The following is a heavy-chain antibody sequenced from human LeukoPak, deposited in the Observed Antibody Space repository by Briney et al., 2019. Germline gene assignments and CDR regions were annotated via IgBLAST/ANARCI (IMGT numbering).Heavy chain of an antibody. CDR3: AKGRGYCTGGSCYSDY. Sequence: GGSLRLSCTASGFTFSNYAMSWVRQAPGKGLEWASTISGSDGSTYYADSVKGRFTISRDNPKNTLYLQMNSLRVEDTAIYYCAKGRGYCTGGSCYSDYWGQGTLVTVSS. CDR2: ISGSDGST. V-gene: IGHV3-23*01. D-gene: IGHD2-15*01. CDR1: GFTFSNYA. J-gene: IGHJ4*02.